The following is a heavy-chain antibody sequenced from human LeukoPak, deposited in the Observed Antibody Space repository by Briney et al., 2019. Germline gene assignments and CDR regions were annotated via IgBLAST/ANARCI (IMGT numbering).Heavy chain of an antibody. V-gene: IGHV3-30*04. D-gene: IGHD2-2*01. CDR3: ARGLRAWSGPANDAFDI. J-gene: IGHJ3*02. CDR2: ISYDGSNK. Sequence: PGGSLRLSCAASGFTFSSYAMHWVRQAPGKGLEWVAVISYDGSNKYYADSVKGRFTISRDNSKNTLYLQMNSLRAEDTAVYYCARGLRAWSGPANDAFDIWGQGTMVTVSS. CDR1: GFTFSSYA.